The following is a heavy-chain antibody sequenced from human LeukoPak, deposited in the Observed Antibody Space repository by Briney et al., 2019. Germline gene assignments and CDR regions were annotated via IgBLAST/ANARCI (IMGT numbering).Heavy chain of an antibody. CDR1: GYTFTSYG. J-gene: IGHJ6*02. CDR2: ISAYNGNT. Sequence: GASVKVSCKASGYTFTSYGISWVRQAPGQGLEWMGWISAYNGNTNYAQKLQGRVTMTTDTSTSTAYMELRSLRSDDTAVYYCARDAWYSSSWVYYYYGMDVWGQGTTVTVSS. V-gene: IGHV1-18*01. CDR3: ARDAWYSSSWVYYYYGMDV. D-gene: IGHD6-13*01.